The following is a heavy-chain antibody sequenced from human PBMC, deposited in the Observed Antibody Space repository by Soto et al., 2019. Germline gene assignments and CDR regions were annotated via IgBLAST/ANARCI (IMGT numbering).Heavy chain of an antibody. Sequence: SVKVSCKASGGTFSSYAISWVRQAPGQGLEWMGGIIPIFGTANYAQKFQGRVTITADESTSTAYMELSSLRSEDTAVYYCARDRKETYYYDSSGYYPDAFDIWGQGTMVTVSS. CDR2: IIPIFGTA. CDR1: GGTFSSYA. D-gene: IGHD3-22*01. J-gene: IGHJ3*02. CDR3: ARDRKETYYYDSSGYYPDAFDI. V-gene: IGHV1-69*13.